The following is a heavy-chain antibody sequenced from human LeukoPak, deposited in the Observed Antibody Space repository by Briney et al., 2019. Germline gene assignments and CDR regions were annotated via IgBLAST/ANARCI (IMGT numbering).Heavy chain of an antibody. CDR2: ISYDGSNK. D-gene: IGHD2-15*01. J-gene: IGHJ3*02. Sequence: GGSLRLSCAASGFTFSSYAMHWVRQAPGKGLEWVAVISYDGSNKYYADSVKGRFTISRDNSKNTLYLQMNSLRAEDTAVYYCARVRVAATSHDAFDIWGQGTMVTVSS. CDR1: GFTFSSYA. CDR3: ARVRVAATSHDAFDI. V-gene: IGHV3-30-3*01.